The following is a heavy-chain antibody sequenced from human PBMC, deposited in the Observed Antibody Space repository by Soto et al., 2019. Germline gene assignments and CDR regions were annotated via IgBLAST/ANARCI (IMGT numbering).Heavy chain of an antibody. CDR3: ARGHSSSWYLHY. CDR1: GYTFTGYY. J-gene: IGHJ4*02. Sequence: ASVKVSCKASGYTFTGYYMHWVRQAPGQGLEWMGWINPNSGGTNYAQKFQGRVTMTRDTSISTAYMELSRLRPDDTAVYYCARGHSSSWYLHYWGQGTLVTVSS. D-gene: IGHD6-13*01. CDR2: INPNSGGT. V-gene: IGHV1-2*02.